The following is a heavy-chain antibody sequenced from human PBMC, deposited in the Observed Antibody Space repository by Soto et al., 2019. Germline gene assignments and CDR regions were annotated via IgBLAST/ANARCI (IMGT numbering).Heavy chain of an antibody. CDR1: GFTFSSYS. D-gene: IGHD3-3*01. CDR2: ISSSSSYI. J-gene: IGHJ6*02. V-gene: IGHV3-21*01. CDR3: ARSVTIFGVVTRYYYYGMDV. Sequence: GGSLRLSCAASGFTFSSYSMNWVRQAPGKGLEWVSSISSSSSYIYYADSVKGRFTISRDNAKNSLYLQMNSLRAEDTAVYYCARSVTIFGVVTRYYYYGMDVWGQGTTVTVSS.